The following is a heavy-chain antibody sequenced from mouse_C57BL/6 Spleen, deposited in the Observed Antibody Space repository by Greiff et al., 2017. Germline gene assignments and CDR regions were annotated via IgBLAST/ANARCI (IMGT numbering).Heavy chain of an antibody. J-gene: IGHJ3*01. V-gene: IGHV1-72*01. CDR3: ARPYSNYFCGIAY. Sequence: QVQLQQPGAELVKPGASVKLSCKASGYTFTSYWMHWVKQRPGRGLEWIGRIDPNSGGTKYTEKFKSKATLTVDTPSSTVYMQRSRLTAEDTAVYYSARPYSNYFCGIAYWGQGTLVTVSA. CDR1: GYTFTSYW. D-gene: IGHD2-5*01. CDR2: IDPNSGGT.